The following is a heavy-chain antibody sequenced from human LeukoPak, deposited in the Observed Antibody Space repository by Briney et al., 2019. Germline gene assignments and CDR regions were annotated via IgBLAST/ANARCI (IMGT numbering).Heavy chain of an antibody. CDR1: GYTFTSYD. CDR3: TRNGRGLNWFDP. J-gene: IGHJ5*02. D-gene: IGHD3-10*02. V-gene: IGHV1-2*02. CDR2: INPNSGST. Sequence: ASVKVSCKASGYTFTSYDINWVRQATGQGLEWMGWINPNSGSTNYAQKFQGRVTMTRDTSISTAYMELYRLTSDDTAMYYCTRNGRGLNWFDPWGQGTLVTVSS.